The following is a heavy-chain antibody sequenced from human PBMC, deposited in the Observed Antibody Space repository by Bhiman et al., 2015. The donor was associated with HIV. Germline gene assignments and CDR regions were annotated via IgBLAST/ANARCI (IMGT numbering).Heavy chain of an antibody. CDR3: ARGQRLFDC. CDR2: ISWNGGSI. CDR1: GFTFDDYA. J-gene: IGHJ4*02. D-gene: IGHD1-1*01. V-gene: IGHV3-9*01. Sequence: EVQLVESGGGLVQPGRSLRLSCAASGFTFDDYAMHWVRQAPGKGLEWVSGISWNGGSIGYADSVKGRFTISRDNAKNSLYLQMNSLRAEDTAVYYCARGQRLFDCWGQGTLVTVSS.